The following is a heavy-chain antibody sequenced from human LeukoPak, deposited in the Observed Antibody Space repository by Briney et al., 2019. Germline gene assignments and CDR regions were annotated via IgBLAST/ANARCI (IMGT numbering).Heavy chain of an antibody. Sequence: ASVKVSCKASGGTFSSYAISWVRQAPGQGLEWMGGIIPIFGTANYAQKFQGRVTITADESTSTANMELSSLRSEDTAVYYCARAKSTRRLRTDRGDYFDYWGQGTLVTVSS. V-gene: IGHV1-69*01. CDR2: IIPIFGTA. J-gene: IGHJ4*02. CDR3: ARAKSTRRLRTDRGDYFDY. CDR1: GGTFSSYA. D-gene: IGHD5-24*01.